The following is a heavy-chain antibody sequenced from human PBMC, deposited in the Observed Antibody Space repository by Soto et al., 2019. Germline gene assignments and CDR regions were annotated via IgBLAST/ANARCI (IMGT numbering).Heavy chain of an antibody. J-gene: IGHJ6*02. CDR2: ISAYTDNT. D-gene: IGHD1-1*01. Sequence: QAQLVQFGSEVREPGASVKVSCKASGYPFTTYGITWVRQAPGQGLEWLGWISAYTDNTNYAQNLQGRVTMTTDTSTSTAYMELRSLRSDDTAVYYCARENWNYDYYYGMDVWGQGTTVTVSS. CDR1: GYPFTTYG. V-gene: IGHV1-18*04. CDR3: ARENWNYDYYYGMDV.